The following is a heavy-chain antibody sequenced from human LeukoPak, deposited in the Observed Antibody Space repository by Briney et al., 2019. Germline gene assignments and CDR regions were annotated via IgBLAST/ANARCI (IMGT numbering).Heavy chain of an antibody. J-gene: IGHJ4*02. CDR3: ARSYYDSSGYHFPPRY. Sequence: PSETLSLTCSVSGGSISSGTYYWSWIRQHPGKGLEWIGNIYYSGRTYYNPSLKSRVTISIDTSRNQFSLKLSSVTAADTAVYYCARSYYDSSGYHFPPRYWGQGTLVTVSS. D-gene: IGHD3-22*01. CDR2: IYYSGRT. V-gene: IGHV4-31*03. CDR1: GGSISSGTYY.